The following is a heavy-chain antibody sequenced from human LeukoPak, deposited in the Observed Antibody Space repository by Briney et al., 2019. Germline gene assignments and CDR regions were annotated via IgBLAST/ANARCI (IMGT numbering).Heavy chain of an antibody. Sequence: PSETLSLTCTGSGVSISSLYWVWLRQPQGKGLEGIAYLRDTGGTKANPSLESRVALSEDTSEKQFSLRLTSVPAADTAIYYCAIIKRGDNFGFFDFWGQGILVTVSS. CDR3: AIIKRGDNFGFFDF. V-gene: IGHV4-59*11. J-gene: IGHJ4*02. CDR2: LRDTGGT. CDR1: GVSISSLY. D-gene: IGHD5-18*01.